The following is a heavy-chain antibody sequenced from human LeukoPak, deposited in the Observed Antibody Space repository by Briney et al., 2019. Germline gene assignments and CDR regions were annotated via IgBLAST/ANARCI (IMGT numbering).Heavy chain of an antibody. CDR1: GYTFSVYP. D-gene: IGHD6-19*01. CDR2: INTNTGNP. Sequence: ASVKVSCKTSGYTFSVYPINWVRQAPGQGLEWMGWINTNTGNPTYAQGFTGRFVFSLDTSVSTAYLQISSLRAEDTAVYYCARDRSYSGWYSSYYFDYWGQGTQVTVSS. J-gene: IGHJ4*02. CDR3: ARDRSYSGWYSSYYFDY. V-gene: IGHV7-4-1*02.